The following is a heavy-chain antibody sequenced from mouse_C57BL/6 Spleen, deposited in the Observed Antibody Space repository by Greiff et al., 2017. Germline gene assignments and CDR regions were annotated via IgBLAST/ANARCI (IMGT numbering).Heavy chain of an antibody. CDR2: IHPNSGST. V-gene: IGHV1-64*01. CDR1: GYTFTSYW. J-gene: IGHJ4*01. CDR3: ARRGDYYAMDY. Sequence: VQLQQPGAELVKPGASVKLSCKASGYTFTSYWIHWVKQRPGQGLEWIGMIHPNSGSTNYNEKFKSKATLTVDKSSSTAYMQLSSLTSEDSAVYYCARRGDYYAMDYWGQGTSVTVSS.